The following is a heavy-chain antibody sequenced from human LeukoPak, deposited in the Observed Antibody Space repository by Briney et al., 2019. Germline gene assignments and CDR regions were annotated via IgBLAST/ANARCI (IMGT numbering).Heavy chain of an antibody. V-gene: IGHV1-2*04. CDR2: INPNSGGT. Sequence: ASVKVSCKASGYTFTGYYMHWVRQAPGQGLEWMGWINPNSGGTNYAQKFQGWVTMTRDTSISTAYMELSRLRSDDTAVYYCARDYYDSSGQDYWGQGTLVTVSS. CDR1: GYTFTGYY. J-gene: IGHJ4*02. CDR3: ARDYYDSSGQDY. D-gene: IGHD3-22*01.